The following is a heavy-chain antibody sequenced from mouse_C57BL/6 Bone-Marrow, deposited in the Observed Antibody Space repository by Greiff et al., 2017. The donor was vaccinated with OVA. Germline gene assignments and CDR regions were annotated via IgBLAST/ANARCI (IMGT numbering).Heavy chain of an antibody. CDR1: GYTFTSYG. CDR2: IYPRSGNT. V-gene: IGHV1-81*01. Sequence: VQLQQSGAELARPGASVKLSCKASGYTFTSYGISWVKQRTGQGLEWIGEIYPRSGNTYYNEKFKGKATLTADKSSSTAYMELRSLTSEDSAVYVCSRSMDGYYVDYAMDYWGQGTSVTVSS. CDR3: SRSMDGYYVDYAMDY. J-gene: IGHJ4*01. D-gene: IGHD2-3*01.